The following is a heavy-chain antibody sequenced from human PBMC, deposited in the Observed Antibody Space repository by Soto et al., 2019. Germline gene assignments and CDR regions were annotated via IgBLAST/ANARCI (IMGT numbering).Heavy chain of an antibody. CDR1: GFNFNSYG. CDR3: VRDTTGAFDI. CDR2: IWYDGSNK. D-gene: IGHD1-1*01. Sequence: QVQLVESGGGVVQPGRSLRLSCAASGFNFNSYGMHWVRQAPGKGLEWVAVIWYDGSNKYYADSVKGRFTISRDNSKNTLYLQMNSLRVEDTAVYYWVRDTTGAFDIWGQGTMVTVSS. J-gene: IGHJ3*02. V-gene: IGHV3-33*01.